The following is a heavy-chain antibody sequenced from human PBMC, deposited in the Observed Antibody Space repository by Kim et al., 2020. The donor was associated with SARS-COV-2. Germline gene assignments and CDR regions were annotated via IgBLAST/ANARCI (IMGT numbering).Heavy chain of an antibody. CDR2: IYYSGST. Sequence: SETLSLTCTVSGGSISSSSYYWGWIRQPPGKGLEWIGSIYYSGSTYYNPSLKSRVTISVDTSKNQFSLKLSSVTAADTAVYYCARHQGAVAEYYYGMDVWGQGTTVTVSS. J-gene: IGHJ6*02. V-gene: IGHV4-39*01. CDR3: ARHQGAVAEYYYGMDV. D-gene: IGHD6-19*01. CDR1: GGSISSSSYY.